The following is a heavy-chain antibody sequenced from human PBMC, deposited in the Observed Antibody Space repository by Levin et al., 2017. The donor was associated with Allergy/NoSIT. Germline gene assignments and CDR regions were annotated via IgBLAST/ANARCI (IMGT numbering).Heavy chain of an antibody. CDR3: ARDRGEYDYVWGRDDDAFDI. CDR1: GFTFSDYY. J-gene: IGHJ3*02. Sequence: SCAASGFTFSDYYMSWIRQAPGKGLEWVSYISSSGSTIYYADSVKGRFTISRDNAKNSLYLQMNSLRAEDTAVYYCARDRGEYDYVWGRDDDAFDIWGQGTMVTVSS. D-gene: IGHD3-16*01. V-gene: IGHV3-11*01. CDR2: ISSSGSTI.